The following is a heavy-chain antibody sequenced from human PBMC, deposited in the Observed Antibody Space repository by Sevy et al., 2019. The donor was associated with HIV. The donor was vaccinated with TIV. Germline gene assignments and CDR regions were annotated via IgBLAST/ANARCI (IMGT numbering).Heavy chain of an antibody. Sequence: GGSLRLSCAASGFTFSSYSMNWVHQAPGKGLEWVSYISSSSSTIYYADSVKGRFTISRDNAKNSLYLQMNSLRDEDTAVYYCARVTTVVTFFFDYWGQGTLVTVSS. D-gene: IGHD4-17*01. J-gene: IGHJ4*02. CDR3: ARVTTVVTFFFDY. CDR1: GFTFSSYS. V-gene: IGHV3-48*02. CDR2: ISSSSSTI.